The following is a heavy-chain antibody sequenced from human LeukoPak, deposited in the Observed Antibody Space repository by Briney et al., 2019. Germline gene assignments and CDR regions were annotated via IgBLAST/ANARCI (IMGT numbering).Heavy chain of an antibody. Sequence: PRGSLRLSCAASRFTFSRYGVHWGRQAPGKGGEGVAFIRYDGSNEYSADSVKGRFTISRDKFKNTLYLQMNSLRAEDTAVYYCAKEGVWFGELLSGGSYIDYWGQGTLVTVSS. V-gene: IGHV3-30*02. CDR2: IRYDGSNE. D-gene: IGHD3-10*01. CDR3: AKEGVWFGELLSGGSYIDY. CDR1: RFTFSRYG. J-gene: IGHJ4*02.